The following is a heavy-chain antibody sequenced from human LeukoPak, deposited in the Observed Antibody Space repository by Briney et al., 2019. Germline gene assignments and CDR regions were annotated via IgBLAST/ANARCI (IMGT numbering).Heavy chain of an antibody. V-gene: IGHV3-7*03. CDR3: ARKAYGLDV. CDR1: GFTFSSYW. Sequence: GGSLRLSRAPSGFTFSSYWMSWVRQAPGKGLEWVSNIKQDGSEKYYVDSVKGRFTISRDNGKNSLYLQMNSLRAEDTAVYYCARKAYGLDVWGKGTTVTVSS. J-gene: IGHJ6*04. CDR2: IKQDGSEK.